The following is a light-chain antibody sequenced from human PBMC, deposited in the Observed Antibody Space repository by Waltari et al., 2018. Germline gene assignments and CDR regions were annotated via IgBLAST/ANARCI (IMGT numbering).Light chain of an antibody. V-gene: IGLV1-44*01. Sequence: QSVLTQPPSASGTPGQRVTISCSGSSSNIGSNTVNWYQQLPGMAPRLLIYSNNQRPSGVPDRFSGAKSGTSASLAISGLQSEAETDYYCATWDDSLNGVVCGGGTKLSVL. J-gene: IGLJ2*01. CDR1: SSNIGSNT. CDR3: ATWDDSLNGVV. CDR2: SNN.